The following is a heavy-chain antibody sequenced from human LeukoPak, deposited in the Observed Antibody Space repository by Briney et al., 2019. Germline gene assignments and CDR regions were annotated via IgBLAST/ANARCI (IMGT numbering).Heavy chain of an antibody. D-gene: IGHD1-26*01. CDR1: GDSTSSDRYY. CDR2: VYYSGST. Sequence: SETLSLTCTISGDSTSSDRYYGGWVRQPPGKGLEWIGNVYYSGSTYYNPSLKSRVTMSVDTSKNQFFLKLNSVTAADTAVYYCARGRPYSGGYHLDYWGQGTLVTVSP. V-gene: IGHV4-39*01. J-gene: IGHJ4*02. CDR3: ARGRPYSGGYHLDY.